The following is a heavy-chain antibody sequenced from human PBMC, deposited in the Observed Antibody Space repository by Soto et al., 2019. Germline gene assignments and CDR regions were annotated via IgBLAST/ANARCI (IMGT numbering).Heavy chain of an antibody. D-gene: IGHD2-15*01. Sequence: GGSLSLSCAASGFTFSSYGMHWVRQAPGKGLEWVAVISYDGSNKYYADSVKGRFTISRDNSKNTLYLQMNSLRAEYMAVYYWAKGALLRSYYYYGMDGWGQGTMVSVSS. V-gene: IGHV3-30*18. CDR2: ISYDGSNK. J-gene: IGHJ6*02. CDR1: GFTFSSYG. CDR3: AKGALLRSYYYYGMDG.